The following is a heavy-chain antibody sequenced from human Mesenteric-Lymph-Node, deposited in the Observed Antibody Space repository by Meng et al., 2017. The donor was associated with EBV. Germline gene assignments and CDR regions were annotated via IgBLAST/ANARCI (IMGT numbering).Heavy chain of an antibody. D-gene: IGHD1-1*01. CDR2: ISTYSGNT. CDR3: ATEARSGTFNWFDS. Sequence: QVRLVQAGAEVKKPGASWKCSCKASGYIFTSYGINWVRQAPGQGLEWMGWISTYSGNTDYAQNFQGRVTMTTDTSTSTAYMELRSLKSDDTAVFYCATEARSGTFNWFDSWGQGTLVTVSS. V-gene: IGHV1-18*01. J-gene: IGHJ5*01. CDR1: GYIFTSYG.